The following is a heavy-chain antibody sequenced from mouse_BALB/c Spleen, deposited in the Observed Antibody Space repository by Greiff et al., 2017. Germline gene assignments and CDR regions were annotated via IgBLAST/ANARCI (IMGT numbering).Heavy chain of an antibody. CDR3: ARDNGNYYFDY. J-gene: IGHJ2*01. D-gene: IGHD2-1*01. Sequence: EVQRVESGGGLVQPGGSLKLSCAASGFTFSSYGMSWVRQTPDKRLELVATINSNGGSTYYPDSVKGRFTISRDNAKNTLYLQMSSLKSEDTAMYYCARDNGNYYFDYWGQGTTLTVSS. CDR2: INSNGGST. V-gene: IGHV5-6-3*01. CDR1: GFTFSSYG.